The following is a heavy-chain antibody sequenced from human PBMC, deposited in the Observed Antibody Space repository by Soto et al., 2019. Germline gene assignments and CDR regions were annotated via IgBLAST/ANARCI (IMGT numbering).Heavy chain of an antibody. CDR2: IYYSGST. V-gene: IGHV4-59*08. J-gene: IGHJ6*03. CDR3: AYGSGSYQDYYYYMDV. D-gene: IGHD3-10*01. Sequence: QVQLQESGPGLVKPSETLSLTCTVSGGSISSYYWSWIRQPPGKGLEWIGYIYYSGSTNYNPSLKSRVTISVDTSKNHFSLKLSSVTAADTAVYYCAYGSGSYQDYYYYMDVWGKGTTVTVSS. CDR1: GGSISSYY.